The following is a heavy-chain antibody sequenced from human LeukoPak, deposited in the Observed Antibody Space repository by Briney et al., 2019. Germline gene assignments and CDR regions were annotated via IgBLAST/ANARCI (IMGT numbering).Heavy chain of an antibody. CDR2: IYPGDSDT. Sequence: GESLQISCKGSGYIFTYYWIGWVRQMPGKGLEWMGIIYPGDSDTRYSPSFQGQVTISADKSISTAYLQWSSLKASDTAMYYCARSIYGSGSYNYYGMDVWGQGTTVTVSS. CDR1: GYIFTYYW. V-gene: IGHV5-51*01. D-gene: IGHD3-10*01. CDR3: ARSIYGSGSYNYYGMDV. J-gene: IGHJ6*02.